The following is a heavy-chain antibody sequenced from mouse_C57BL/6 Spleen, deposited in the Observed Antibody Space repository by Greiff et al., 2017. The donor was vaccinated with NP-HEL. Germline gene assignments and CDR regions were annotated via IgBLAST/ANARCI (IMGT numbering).Heavy chain of an antibody. CDR2: IYIGNGYT. CDR3: ARKVYGSSDWYFDV. J-gene: IGHJ1*03. CDR1: GYTFTSYG. D-gene: IGHD1-1*01. Sequence: VHVKQSGAELVRPGSSVKMSCKTSGYTFTSYGINWVKQRPGQGLEWIGYIYIGNGYTEYNEKFKGKATLTSDTSSSTAYMQLSSLTSEDSAIYFCARKVYGSSDWYFDVWGTGTTVTVSS. V-gene: IGHV1-58*01.